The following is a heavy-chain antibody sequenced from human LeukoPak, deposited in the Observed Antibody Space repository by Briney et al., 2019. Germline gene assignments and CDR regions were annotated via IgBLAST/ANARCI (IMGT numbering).Heavy chain of an antibody. CDR1: GFTFSSYW. CDR2: IRQDGSEE. CDR3: ARDGDDSSGYYEDY. J-gene: IGHJ4*02. Sequence: GGSLRLSCAASGFTFSSYWMSWVRQAPGKGLEWVANIRQDGSEEFYVDSVKGRFTISRDNAKNSLYLQMNSLRAEDTAVYYCARDGDDSSGYYEDYWGQGTLVTVSS. D-gene: IGHD3-22*01. V-gene: IGHV3-7*01.